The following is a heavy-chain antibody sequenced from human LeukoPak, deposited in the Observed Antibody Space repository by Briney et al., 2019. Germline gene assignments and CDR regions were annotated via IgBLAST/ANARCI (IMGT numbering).Heavy chain of an antibody. D-gene: IGHD5-12*01. V-gene: IGHV4-34*01. CDR1: GGSFSGYY. CDR2: INQSGST. CDR3: ARDHSGYDRFDF. Sequence: SETLSLTCAVYGGSFSGYYWSWIRQPPGKGLEWIGEINQSGSTNYNPSLKSRVTIPVDTSKNQFSLRLSSVTAADTAVYYCARDHSGYDRFDFWGQGTLVTVSS. J-gene: IGHJ4*02.